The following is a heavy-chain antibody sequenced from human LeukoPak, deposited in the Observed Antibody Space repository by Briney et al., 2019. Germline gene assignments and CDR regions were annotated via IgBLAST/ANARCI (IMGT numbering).Heavy chain of an antibody. J-gene: IGHJ4*02. D-gene: IGHD3-10*01. CDR1: GGSISSYY. Sequence: SETLSLTCTVSGGSISSYYWSWIRQPPGKGLEGIGYIYYSGSTNYNPSLKSRVTISVDTSKNQFSLKLSSVTAADTAVYYCARFTEPYYYGSGFYYWGQGTLVTVSS. V-gene: IGHV4-59*01. CDR3: ARFTEPYYYGSGFYY. CDR2: IYYSGST.